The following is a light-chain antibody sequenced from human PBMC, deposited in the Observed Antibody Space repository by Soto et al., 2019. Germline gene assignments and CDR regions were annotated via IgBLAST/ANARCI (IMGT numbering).Light chain of an antibody. J-gene: IGLJ2*01. CDR1: SSNIGSNY. CDR2: RND. Sequence: QSVLTQPPSASGTPGQRVNISCSGSSSNIGSNYVYWYQQLPGTAPKLLIYRNDQPPSGVPDRFSGSKSGTSASLAIIGLRSEDEAHYHCASWDDTLTGLLFGGGTQLTVL. V-gene: IGLV1-47*01. CDR3: ASWDDTLTGLL.